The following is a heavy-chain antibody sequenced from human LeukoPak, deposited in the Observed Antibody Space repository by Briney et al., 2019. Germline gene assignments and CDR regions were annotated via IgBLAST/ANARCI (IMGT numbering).Heavy chain of an antibody. Sequence: ASVKVSCKAFGYTFTSFYIHWVRQAPGQGLEWMGWINPSNGDTNSAQKFQGRVTMTRDTSINTVYLDLTSLRSDDTAVYYCGKDNGGVPGTFDFWGQGTLVTVSS. J-gene: IGHJ4*02. D-gene: IGHD1-7*01. V-gene: IGHV1-2*02. CDR1: GYTFTSFY. CDR2: INPSNGDT. CDR3: GKDNGGVPGTFDF.